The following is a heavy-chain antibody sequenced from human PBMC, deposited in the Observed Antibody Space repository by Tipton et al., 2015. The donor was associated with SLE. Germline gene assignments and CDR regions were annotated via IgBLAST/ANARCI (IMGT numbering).Heavy chain of an antibody. CDR1: GDSISSSSYY. D-gene: IGHD3-10*01. CDR3: ARGGDLWFGEFYFDY. V-gene: IGHV4-39*07. CDR2: IYYGGST. J-gene: IGHJ4*02. Sequence: LRLSCTVSGDSISSSSYYWGWIRQPPGKGLEWIGNIYYGGSTHYNPSLKSRVTISVDTSKNQFSLKLSSVTAADTAVYYCARGGDLWFGEFYFDYWGQGTLVTVSS.